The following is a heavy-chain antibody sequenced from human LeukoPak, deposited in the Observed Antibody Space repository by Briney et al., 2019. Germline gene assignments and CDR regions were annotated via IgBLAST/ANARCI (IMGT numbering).Heavy chain of an antibody. CDR3: AREVLRFDY. CDR1: GYTFNTYS. Sequence: APVKVSCKASGYTFNTYSITWVRQAPGQGLEWVGWINAKTGNPTYAQGFTGRFVFSLDTSVSTAYLQISSLKAEDTAVYYCAREVLRFDYWGQGTLVTVSS. V-gene: IGHV7-4-1*02. J-gene: IGHJ4*02. CDR2: INAKTGNP.